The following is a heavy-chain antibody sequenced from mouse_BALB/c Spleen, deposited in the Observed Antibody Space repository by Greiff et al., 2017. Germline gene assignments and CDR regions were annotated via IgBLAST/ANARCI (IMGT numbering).Heavy chain of an antibody. CDR3: VRDYYGYLYAMDY. D-gene: IGHD1-2*01. CDR2: IRSKSNNYAT. J-gene: IGHJ4*01. CDR1: GFTFNTYA. Sequence: EVKLMESGGGLVQPKGSLKLSCAASGFTFNTYAMNWVRQAPGKGLEWVARIRSKSNNYATYYADSVKDRFTISRDDSQSMLYLQMNNLKTEDTAMYYCVRDYYGYLYAMDYWGQGTSVTVSS. V-gene: IGHV10-1*02.